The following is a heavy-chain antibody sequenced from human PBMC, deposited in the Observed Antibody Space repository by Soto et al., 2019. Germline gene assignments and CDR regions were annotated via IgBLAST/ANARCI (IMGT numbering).Heavy chain of an antibody. Sequence: SETLSLTCTVSGGSISSYYWSWIRQPPGKGLEWIGYIYYSGSTNYNPSLKSRVTISVDTSKNQFSLKLSSVTAADTAVYYCARGVTGDPHYSYGMDVWGQGTTVTVSS. D-gene: IGHD7-27*01. J-gene: IGHJ6*02. CDR2: IYYSGST. CDR3: ARGVTGDPHYSYGMDV. V-gene: IGHV4-59*01. CDR1: GGSISSYY.